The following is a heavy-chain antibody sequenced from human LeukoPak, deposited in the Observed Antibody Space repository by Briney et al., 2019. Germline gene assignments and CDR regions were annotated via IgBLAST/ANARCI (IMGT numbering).Heavy chain of an antibody. J-gene: IGHJ3*02. CDR1: GFTFSSYG. V-gene: IGHV3-30*18. CDR2: ISYDGSNK. CDR3: AKDPGYSYGQDAFDI. Sequence: PGRSLRLSCAASGFTFSSYGMHWVRQAPGKGLEWVAVISYDGSNKYYADSVKGRFTISRDNSKNTLYLQMNSLRAEDTAVYYRAKDPGYSYGQDAFDIWGQGTMVTVSS. D-gene: IGHD5-18*01.